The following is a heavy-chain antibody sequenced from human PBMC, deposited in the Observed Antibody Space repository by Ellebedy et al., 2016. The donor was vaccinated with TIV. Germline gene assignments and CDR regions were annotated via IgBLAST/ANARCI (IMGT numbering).Heavy chain of an antibody. Sequence: GGSLRLSXAASGFTFSSYAMSWVRQAPGKGLEWVSAISGSGGSTYYADSVKGRFTISRDNSKNTLYLQMNSLRAEDTAVYYCAKDRGLQDDAFDIWGQGTMVTVSS. CDR1: GFTFSSYA. V-gene: IGHV3-23*01. J-gene: IGHJ3*02. CDR2: ISGSGGST. CDR3: AKDRGLQDDAFDI. D-gene: IGHD3-10*01.